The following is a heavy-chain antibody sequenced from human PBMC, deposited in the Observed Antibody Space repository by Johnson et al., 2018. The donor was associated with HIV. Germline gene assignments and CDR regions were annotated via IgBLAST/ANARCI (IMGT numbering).Heavy chain of an antibody. CDR1: GFTFSSFD. CDR2: ISYDGSNK. CDR3: ASVYYDILTGYYYDALDI. D-gene: IGHD3-9*01. V-gene: IGHV3-30-3*01. Sequence: VQLVESGGGVVQPGRSLRLSCAASGFTFSSFDMHWVRQAPGKGLEWVALISYDGSNKYYADSVKGRFTISRHNSKTTLYLQMNSLRAEDTAVYYCASVYYDILTGYYYDALDIWGQGTMVT. J-gene: IGHJ3*02.